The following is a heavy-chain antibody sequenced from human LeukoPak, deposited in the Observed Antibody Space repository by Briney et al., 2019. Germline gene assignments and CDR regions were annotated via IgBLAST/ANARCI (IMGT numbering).Heavy chain of an antibody. CDR2: INPSSDST. Sequence: ASVKVSCKASGYTFTIYYMHWVRQAPGQGLEWMGIINPSSDSTIYAQNFQGRVTMTRDTSTSTVYMELSSLRSDDTAVYYCARGIAAAGTDGFQHWGQGTLVTVSS. V-gene: IGHV1-46*01. D-gene: IGHD6-13*01. CDR3: ARGIAAAGTDGFQH. J-gene: IGHJ1*01. CDR1: GYTFTIYY.